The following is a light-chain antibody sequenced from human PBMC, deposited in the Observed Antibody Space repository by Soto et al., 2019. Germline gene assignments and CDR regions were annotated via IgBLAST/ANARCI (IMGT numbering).Light chain of an antibody. V-gene: IGLV2-14*01. CDR3: NSYTNSSAVV. CDR1: SSDVGAYIY. Sequence: QSVLTQPASVSGSPGQSITISCGGTSSDVGAYIYVSWYQQHPGNAPKLLVYEVTNRPSGVSDRFSGSKSGNTASLTISGLQAEDEADYYCNSYTNSSAVVFGGGT. CDR2: EVT. J-gene: IGLJ2*01.